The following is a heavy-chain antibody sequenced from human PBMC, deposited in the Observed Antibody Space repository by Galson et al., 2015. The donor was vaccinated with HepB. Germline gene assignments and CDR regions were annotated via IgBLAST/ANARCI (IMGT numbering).Heavy chain of an antibody. CDR1: GYTFTSYG. D-gene: IGHD2-2*01. Sequence: SVKVSCKASGYTFTSYGISWVRQAPGQGLEWMGWISAYNGNTNYAQKLQGRVTMTTDTSTSTAYMELRSLRSDDTAVYYCASSHRPVGYCSSTSCHYYYYYGMDVWGQGTTVTVSS. V-gene: IGHV1-18*04. J-gene: IGHJ6*02. CDR2: ISAYNGNT. CDR3: ASSHRPVGYCSSTSCHYYYYYGMDV.